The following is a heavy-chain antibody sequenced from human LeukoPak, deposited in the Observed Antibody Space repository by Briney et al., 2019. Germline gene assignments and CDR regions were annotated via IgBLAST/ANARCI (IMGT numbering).Heavy chain of an antibody. V-gene: IGHV4-4*07. CDR3: ASEAYYYDSSGYYKY. CDR1: GDSISSFH. D-gene: IGHD3-22*01. CDR2: IYTSGST. Sequence: EPSETLSLTCTVSGDSISSFHWSWIRQPAGKGLEWIGRIYTSGSTNYNPSLKSRVTMSVDTSKNQFSLKLSSVTAADTAVYYCASEAYYYDSSGYYKYWGQGTLVTVSS. J-gene: IGHJ4*02.